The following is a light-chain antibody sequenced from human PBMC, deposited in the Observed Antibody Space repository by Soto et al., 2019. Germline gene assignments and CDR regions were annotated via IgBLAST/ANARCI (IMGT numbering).Light chain of an antibody. V-gene: IGKV3-20*01. CDR1: QSVSSSY. CDR3: QQYGSSPKT. CDR2: GAS. Sequence: EIVLTQSPGTLSLSPGERATLSCRASQSVSSSYLAWYQQKPGQAPRLLIYGASSRATGIPDRFSGSGSGIDFTLTISRLEPEDFEVYYCQQYGSSPKTFGPGTKLEIK. J-gene: IGKJ2*01.